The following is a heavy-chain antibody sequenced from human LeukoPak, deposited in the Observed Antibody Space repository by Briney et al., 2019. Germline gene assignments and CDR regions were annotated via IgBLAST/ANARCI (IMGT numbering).Heavy chain of an antibody. CDR1: GFTFSSYA. J-gene: IGHJ3*02. D-gene: IGHD6-19*01. Sequence: GGSLRLSCAASGFTFSSYAMHWVRQAPGKGLEWVAVISYDGSNKYYADSVKGRFTISRDNSKNTLYLQMNSLRAEDTAVYYCAREVIAVAGVGALDIWGQGTMVTVSS. V-gene: IGHV3-30*01. CDR3: AREVIAVAGVGALDI. CDR2: ISYDGSNK.